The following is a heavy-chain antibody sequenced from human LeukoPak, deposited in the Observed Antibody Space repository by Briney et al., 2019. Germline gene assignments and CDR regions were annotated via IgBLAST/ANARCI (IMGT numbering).Heavy chain of an antibody. D-gene: IGHD6-13*01. V-gene: IGHV4-61*02. CDR1: GGSISSGSYY. Sequence: SQTLSLTCTVSGGSISSGSYYWSWIWQPAGKGLEWIGRIHTSGSTNYNPSLKSRVTISVDTSKNQFSLKLSSVTAADTAVYYCARDQMLVIAAANFFDYYYMDVWGKGTTVTVSS. CDR2: IHTSGST. CDR3: ARDQMLVIAAANFFDYYYMDV. J-gene: IGHJ6*03.